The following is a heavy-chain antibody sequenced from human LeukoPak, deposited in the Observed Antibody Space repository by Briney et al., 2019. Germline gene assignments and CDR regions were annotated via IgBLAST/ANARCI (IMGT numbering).Heavy chain of an antibody. V-gene: IGHV1-2*02. D-gene: IGHD2-2*01. Sequence: ASVKVSCKASGYTFTGYYMHWVRQAPGQGLEWMGWINPNSGCTNYAQKFQGRVTMTRDTSISTAYMELSRLRSDDTAVHYCARRDRYCSSSICPIDYWGQGTLVTVSS. CDR2: INPNSGCT. J-gene: IGHJ4*02. CDR3: ARRDRYCSSSICPIDY. CDR1: GYTFTGYY.